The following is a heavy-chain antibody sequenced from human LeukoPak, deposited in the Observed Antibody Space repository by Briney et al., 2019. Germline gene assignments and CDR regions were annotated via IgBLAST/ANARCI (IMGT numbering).Heavy chain of an antibody. CDR2: IWYDGSNK. V-gene: IGHV3-33*06. CDR3: AKDKSGSYSYIDY. J-gene: IGHJ4*02. Sequence: GGSLRLSCAASGFTFSSYWMNWVRQAPGKGLEWVAVIWYDGSNKYYADSVKGRFTISRDNSKNTLYQQMNSLRAEDTAVYYCAKDKSGSYSYIDYWGQGTLVTVSS. D-gene: IGHD1-26*01. CDR1: GFTFSSYW.